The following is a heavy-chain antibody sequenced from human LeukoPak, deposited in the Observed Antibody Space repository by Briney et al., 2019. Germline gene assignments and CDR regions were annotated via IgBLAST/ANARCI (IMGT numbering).Heavy chain of an antibody. D-gene: IGHD6-13*01. Sequence: SETLSLTCAVYGGSFSGYYWSWIRQPPGKGLEWIGEINHSGSTNYNPSLKGRVTISVDTSKNQFSLKLSSVTAADTAVYYCARGGQQQLVQGPYNWFDPWGQGTLVTVSS. V-gene: IGHV4-34*01. CDR2: INHSGST. CDR3: ARGGQQQLVQGPYNWFDP. CDR1: GGSFSGYY. J-gene: IGHJ5*02.